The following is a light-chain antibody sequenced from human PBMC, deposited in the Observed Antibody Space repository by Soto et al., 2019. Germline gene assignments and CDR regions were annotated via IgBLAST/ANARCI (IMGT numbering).Light chain of an antibody. CDR3: QQYEKYWT. J-gene: IGKJ1*01. CDR2: DAS. V-gene: IGKV1-5*01. CDR1: QRISSW. Sequence: DIQMTQSPSTLSASAGDRVTITCRASQRISSWLAWYQHKPGKAPKLLIYDASNLDSGVPSRFSGSGSGTEFSLTISNLQPDDSATYYCQQYEKYWTFGQGTRVEIK.